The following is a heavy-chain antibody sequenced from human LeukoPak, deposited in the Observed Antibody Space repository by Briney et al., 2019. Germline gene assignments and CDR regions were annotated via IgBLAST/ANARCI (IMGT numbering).Heavy chain of an antibody. V-gene: IGHV3-23*01. CDR2: ISASGGTT. J-gene: IGHJ2*01. CDR1: QLTFNRYV. D-gene: IGHD4-17*01. CDR3: ATLYGDYNWYFDL. Sequence: PGGSLRLSCTSSQLTFNRYVVAWVRQAPGKGLEWVSTISASGGTTYYADSVQGRFTISRDNSKNTLYLQMNSLRAEDTAVYYCATLYGDYNWYFDLWGRGTLVTVSS.